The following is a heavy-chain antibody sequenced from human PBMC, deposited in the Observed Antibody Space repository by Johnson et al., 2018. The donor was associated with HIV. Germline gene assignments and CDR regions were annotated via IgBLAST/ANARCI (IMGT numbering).Heavy chain of an antibody. Sequence: VQVVESGGGVVQPGRSLRLSCAASGFTFSSYAMHWVRQAPGKGLEWVAVIWYDGSKTTYAESVQGRFSISRDNARNTLYVQMNRLRAEDRAVYYCAREREYYDSSGYWVDAFDIWGQGTMVTVSS. CDR1: GFTFSSYA. D-gene: IGHD3-22*01. CDR3: AREREYYDSSGYWVDAFDI. CDR2: IWYDGSKT. J-gene: IGHJ3*02. V-gene: IGHV3-30*04.